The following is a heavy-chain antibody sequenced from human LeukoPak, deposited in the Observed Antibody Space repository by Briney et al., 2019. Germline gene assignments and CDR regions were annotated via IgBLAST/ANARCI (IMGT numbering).Heavy chain of an antibody. CDR1: GGSISSSSYY. Sequence: PSETLSLTCTVSGGSISSSSYYWGWIRQPPGKGLEWIGSIYYSGSTYYNPSLKSRVAISVDTSKNQFSLKLSSVTAADTAVYYCARHADRFLIGAAAGPFDYWGQGTLVTVSS. D-gene: IGHD6-13*01. CDR2: IYYSGST. J-gene: IGHJ4*02. CDR3: ARHADRFLIGAAAGPFDY. V-gene: IGHV4-39*01.